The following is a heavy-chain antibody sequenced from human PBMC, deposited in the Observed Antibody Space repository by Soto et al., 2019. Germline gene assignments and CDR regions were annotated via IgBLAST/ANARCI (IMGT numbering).Heavy chain of an antibody. J-gene: IGHJ4*02. CDR2: INPDGSAT. V-gene: IGHV3-74*01. D-gene: IGHD5-18*01. Sequence: GGSLRLSCAASGFTFSSYWMHWVRQAPGKGLVWVSRINPDGSATNYADSVKGRFTISRDNAKNTPYLQMNSLRAEDTAVFYCGRGGSDSPMAPGYRGEGTLVTVSS. CDR3: GRGGSDSPMAPGY. CDR1: GFTFSSYW.